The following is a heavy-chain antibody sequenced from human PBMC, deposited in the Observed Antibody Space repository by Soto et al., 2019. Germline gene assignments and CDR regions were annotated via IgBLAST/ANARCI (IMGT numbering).Heavy chain of an antibody. V-gene: IGHV4-31*03. D-gene: IGHD3-10*01. CDR1: GGSISSGGYY. CDR3: ARGETPRLLWFGESLLGWFHP. CDR2: IYYSGST. J-gene: IGHJ5*02. Sequence: SETLSLTCTVSGGSISSGGYYWSWIRQHPGKGLEWIGYIYYSGSTYYNPSLKSRVTISVDTSKNQFSLKLSSVTAADTAVYYCARGETPRLLWFGESLLGWFHPWGQGTLVTVPQ.